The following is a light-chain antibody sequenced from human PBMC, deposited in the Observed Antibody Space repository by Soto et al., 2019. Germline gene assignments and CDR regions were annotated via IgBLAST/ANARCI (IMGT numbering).Light chain of an antibody. CDR2: LNSNGSH. J-gene: IGLJ3*02. CDR3: QTWGTGPWV. V-gene: IGLV4-69*01. CDR1: SGHSNYA. Sequence: QPVLTQSPSASASLGASVKLTCTLSSGHSNYAIAWLQQQPEKGPRYLMKLNSNGSHSKGDGIPDRFSGSSSGAERYLTISRRQSEDEADYYCQTWGTGPWVFAGGTKLTVL.